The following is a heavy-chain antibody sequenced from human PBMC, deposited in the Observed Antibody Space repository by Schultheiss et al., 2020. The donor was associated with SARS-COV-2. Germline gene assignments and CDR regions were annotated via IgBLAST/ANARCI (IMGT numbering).Heavy chain of an antibody. J-gene: IGHJ4*02. CDR2: ISYDGSNK. CDR3: TRRMGGTKDY. D-gene: IGHD1-14*01. Sequence: SLKISCAASGISITDHYMDWVRQAPGKGLEWVAVISYDGSNKYYADSVKGRFTISRDNSKNTLYLQMNSLRAEDTAFYYCTRRMGGTKDYWGQGTLVTVSS. CDR1: GISITDHY. V-gene: IGHV3-30*03.